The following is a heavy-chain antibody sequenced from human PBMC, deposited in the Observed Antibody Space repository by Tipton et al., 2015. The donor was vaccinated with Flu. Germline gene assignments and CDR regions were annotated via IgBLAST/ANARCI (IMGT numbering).Heavy chain of an antibody. D-gene: IGHD3-10*01. CDR2: IYTTGST. V-gene: IGHV4-61*02. Sequence: TLSLTCTVSGGSIGSGSYYWSWIRQPAGKGLEWIGRIYTTGSTNYNPSLKSRVTISADTSKNKFSQELRSVTAADTAVYYCARIYYYGSGDYYLDSWGQGTLVTVSS. CDR3: ARIYYYGSGDYYLDS. CDR1: GGSIGSGSYY. J-gene: IGHJ4*02.